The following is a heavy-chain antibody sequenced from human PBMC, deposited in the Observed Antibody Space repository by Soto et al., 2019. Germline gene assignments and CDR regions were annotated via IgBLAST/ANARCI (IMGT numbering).Heavy chain of an antibody. CDR2: MIPISDTT. D-gene: IGHD2-2*01. CDR3: ARSQGSSTSLEIYYYYYSGMDV. Sequence: QVQLVQSGAEVKKPGSSVKVSCKASGGTFSSYAISWVRQAPGQGLEWLGGMIPISDTTNYAQKFQGSVRITADESTSTAYMELSTMRSENTAVYYYARSQGSSTSLEIYYYYYSGMDVWGQGTTVTVSS. V-gene: IGHV1-69*01. J-gene: IGHJ6*02. CDR1: GGTFSSYA.